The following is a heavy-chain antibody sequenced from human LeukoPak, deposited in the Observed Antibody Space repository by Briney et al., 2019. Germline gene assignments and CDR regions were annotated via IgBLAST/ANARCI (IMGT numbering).Heavy chain of an antibody. Sequence: PSETLSLTCAVYGGSFSGYYWSWIRQPPGKGLEWIGEINHSGSTNYNPSLESRVTISIDTSKNQFSLKLSSVTAADTAVYYCARDTPYRGYEVLDYWGQGTLVTVSS. CDR1: GGSFSGYY. V-gene: IGHV4-34*01. J-gene: IGHJ4*02. CDR3: ARDTPYRGYEVLDY. CDR2: INHSGST. D-gene: IGHD5-12*01.